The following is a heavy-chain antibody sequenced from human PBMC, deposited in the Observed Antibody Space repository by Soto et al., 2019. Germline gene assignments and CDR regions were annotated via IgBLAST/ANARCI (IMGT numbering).Heavy chain of an antibody. CDR2: INPNSGGT. J-gene: IGHJ3*02. CDR3: ARGTGYPVYAFDI. Sequence: ASVKVSCKASGYTFTGYYMHWVRQAPGQGLEWMGWINPNSGGTNYAQKFQGWVTMTRDTSISTAYMELSRLRSEDTAVYYCARGTGYPVYAFDIWGQRTMVTVSS. V-gene: IGHV1-2*04. CDR1: GYTFTGYY. D-gene: IGHD7-27*01.